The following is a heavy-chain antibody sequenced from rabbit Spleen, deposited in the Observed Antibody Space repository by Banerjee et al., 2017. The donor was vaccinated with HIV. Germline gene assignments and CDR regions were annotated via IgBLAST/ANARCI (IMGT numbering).Heavy chain of an antibody. CDR3: ARDLVAVIGWNFNL. CDR2: IFTGSRGTT. V-gene: IGHV1S45*01. CDR1: GFDFSSGYD. Sequence: QEQLKESGGDLVKPGASLTLTCKASGFDFSSGYDMCWVRQAPGKGLEWIACIFTGSRGTTYYVSWAKGRFTISKTSSTTVTLQMTSLTAADTATYFCARDLVAVIGWNFNLWGQGTLVTVS. J-gene: IGHJ4*01. D-gene: IGHD2-1*01.